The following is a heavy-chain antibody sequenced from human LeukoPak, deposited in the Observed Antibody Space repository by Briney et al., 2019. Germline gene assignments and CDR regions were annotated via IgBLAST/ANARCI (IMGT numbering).Heavy chain of an antibody. D-gene: IGHD5-18*01. CDR3: SRGPIQLWVHNGMDV. Sequence: GGSLRLSCSSYGFTFGDHAMSWVRQAPGKGLEWVGFIRSRAYGGTTEYAASVKSRFSISRDDSKGNAYLQMNSVKIEDTAVYYCSRGPIQLWVHNGMDVWGQGTTVIVSS. CDR1: GFTFGDHA. V-gene: IGHV3-49*04. CDR2: IRSRAYGGTT. J-gene: IGHJ6*02.